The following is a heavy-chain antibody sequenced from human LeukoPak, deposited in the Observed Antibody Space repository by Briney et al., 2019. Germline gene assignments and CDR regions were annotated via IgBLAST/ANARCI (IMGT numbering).Heavy chain of an antibody. Sequence: PGRSLRLPCAASGFTFSSYGMHWVRQAPGKGLEWVAVIWYDGSNKYYADSVKGRFTISRDNSKNTLYLQMNSLRAEDTAVYYCARGWIQLPHHYYYYYMDVWGKGTTVTVSS. J-gene: IGHJ6*03. V-gene: IGHV3-33*01. CDR3: ARGWIQLPHHYYYYYMDV. D-gene: IGHD5-18*01. CDR2: IWYDGSNK. CDR1: GFTFSSYG.